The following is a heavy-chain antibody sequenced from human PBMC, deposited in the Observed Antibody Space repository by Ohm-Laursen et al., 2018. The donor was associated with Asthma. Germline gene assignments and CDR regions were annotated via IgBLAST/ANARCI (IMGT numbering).Heavy chain of an antibody. D-gene: IGHD1-14*01. Sequence: SLRLSCAASGFIFTNYGMHWVRQAPGKGLEWVAVISYDGSNKYYADSVKGRFTISRDNSKNTLYLQMNSLRAEDTAVYYCARTGRDLNYYYYYGMDVWGQGTTVTVSS. CDR2: ISYDGSNK. CDR1: GFIFTNYG. J-gene: IGHJ6*02. CDR3: ARTGRDLNYYYYYGMDV. V-gene: IGHV3-30*19.